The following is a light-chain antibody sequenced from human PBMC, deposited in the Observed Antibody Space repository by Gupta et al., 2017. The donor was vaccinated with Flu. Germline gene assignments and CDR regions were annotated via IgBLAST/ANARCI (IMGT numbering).Light chain of an antibody. V-gene: IGKV1-9*01. Sequence: PTFLSASIGDRVSITCRVSQDISSYLAWYQQKPGNAPKPLISAASTLESGVPSRFSGSGSGTEFSLTITNLQPEDFATYYCQLLKVYPPAFGAGTKVEIK. CDR2: AAS. J-gene: IGKJ4*01. CDR3: QLLKVYPPA. CDR1: QDISSY.